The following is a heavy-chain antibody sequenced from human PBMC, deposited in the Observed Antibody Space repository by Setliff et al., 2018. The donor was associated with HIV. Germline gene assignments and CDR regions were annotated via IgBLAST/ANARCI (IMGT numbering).Heavy chain of an antibody. D-gene: IGHD1-26*01. V-gene: IGHV1-18*01. CDR1: GYTFTSYG. CDR3: ARDSEWGSYIFWTFDI. CDR2: ISAYNGNT. Sequence: ASVKVSCKASGYTFTSYGIGWVRQAPGQGLEWMGWISAYNGNTNYAQKLQGRVAMTTDTSTSTAYMELRSLRSDDTAVYYCARDSEWGSYIFWTFDIWGQGTMVTV. J-gene: IGHJ3*02.